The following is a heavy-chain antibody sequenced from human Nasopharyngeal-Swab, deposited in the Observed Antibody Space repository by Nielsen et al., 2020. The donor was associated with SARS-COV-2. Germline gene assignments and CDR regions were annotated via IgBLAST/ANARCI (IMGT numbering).Heavy chain of an antibody. CDR3: AKEGATGWFDP. Sequence: SETLSLTCTVSGVSITSQYWSWIRQPPGKGLEWIGYISHNSGTSYNPSLKSRVTMFMDTSKNQFSLRLTSVTAADTAVHYCAKEGATGWFDPWGQGTLVTVSS. J-gene: IGHJ5*02. CDR2: ISHNSGT. CDR1: GVSITSQY. V-gene: IGHV4-59*11.